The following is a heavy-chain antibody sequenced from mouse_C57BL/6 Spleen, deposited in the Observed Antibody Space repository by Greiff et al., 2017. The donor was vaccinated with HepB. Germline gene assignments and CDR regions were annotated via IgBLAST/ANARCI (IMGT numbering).Heavy chain of an antibody. CDR2: IRSKSSNYAT. CDR3: VRDSYYGSSPHFDY. CDR1: GFTFNTYA. V-gene: IGHV10-3*01. D-gene: IGHD1-1*01. Sequence: EVQWVESGGGLVQPKGSLKLSCAASGFTFNTYAMHWVRQAPGKGLEWVARIRSKSSNYATYYADSVKDRFTISRDDSQSMLYLQMNNLKTEDTAMYYCVRDSYYGSSPHFDYWGQGTTLTVSS. J-gene: IGHJ2*01.